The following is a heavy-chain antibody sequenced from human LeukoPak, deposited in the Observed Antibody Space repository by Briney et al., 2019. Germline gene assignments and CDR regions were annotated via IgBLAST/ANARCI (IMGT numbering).Heavy chain of an antibody. V-gene: IGHV3-43*02. CDR3: AKETMGSWFDP. J-gene: IGHJ5*02. CDR1: GFPFDDYA. Sequence: QPGGSLRLSCSASGFPFDDYAMDSVPQAPGKGLELFSLIRGECGSTYYADSLKGRFTISRDNSKSSLYLQMNSLRTEDTALYYCAKETMGSWFDPWGQGTLVTVSS. D-gene: IGHD3-10*01. CDR2: IRGECGST.